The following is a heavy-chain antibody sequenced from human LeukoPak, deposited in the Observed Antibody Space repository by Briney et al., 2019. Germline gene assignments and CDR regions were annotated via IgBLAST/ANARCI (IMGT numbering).Heavy chain of an antibody. Sequence: ASVKVSCKASGYTFTSYYVHWVRQAPGQGLEWMGIINPSGGSTTYAQKFQGRVTMTRDTSTSTLYMELSSLRSEDTVVYYCARGAASGGRRLDYWGQGALVTVSS. CDR2: INPSGGST. CDR1: GYTFTSYY. V-gene: IGHV1-46*01. CDR3: ARGAASGGRRLDY. D-gene: IGHD1-14*01. J-gene: IGHJ4*02.